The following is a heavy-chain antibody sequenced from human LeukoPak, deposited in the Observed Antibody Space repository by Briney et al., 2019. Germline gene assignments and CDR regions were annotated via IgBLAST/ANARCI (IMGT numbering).Heavy chain of an antibody. CDR1: GFTFSSSA. V-gene: IGHV3-23*01. D-gene: IGHD4-17*01. CDR2: ISNSGGNT. J-gene: IGHJ4*02. Sequence: GGSLRLSCAASGFTFSSSAMSWVRQAPGKGLEWVSGISNSGGNTYYADSVKGRFTISRDNSKNTLYLQMNSLRAEDTAVYYCAKAGYGDYLPYWGQGTLVTVSS. CDR3: AKAGYGDYLPY.